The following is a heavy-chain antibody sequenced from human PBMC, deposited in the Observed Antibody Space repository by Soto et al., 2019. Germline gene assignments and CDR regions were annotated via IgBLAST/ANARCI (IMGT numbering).Heavy chain of an antibody. J-gene: IGHJ6*02. CDR3: ARDSLGYCSSTSCYGMDV. D-gene: IGHD2-2*01. Sequence: PSETLSLTXTVSGGSISSGGYYWSWIRQHPGKGLEWIGYIYYSGSTYYNPSLKSRVTISVDTSKNQFSLKLSSVTAADTAVYYCARDSLGYCSSTSCYGMDVWGQGTTVTVSS. CDR1: GGSISSGGYY. V-gene: IGHV4-31*02. CDR2: IYYSGST.